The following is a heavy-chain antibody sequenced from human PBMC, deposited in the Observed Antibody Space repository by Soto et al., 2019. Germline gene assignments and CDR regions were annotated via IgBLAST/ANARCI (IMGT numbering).Heavy chain of an antibody. D-gene: IGHD3-10*01. CDR2: ISPNGQGI. CDR3: AKDRHYPRDYFHY. Sequence: EVKLLESGGGLVQPGGSLRLSCGVSGFTVTSNGVSWVRQAPGKGLEWVSAISPNGQGIWYADSVKGRFTISRDISRNTVFLQMDSLRAEDTAVYYCAKDRHYPRDYFHYWGQGTLVTVPS. J-gene: IGHJ4*02. V-gene: IGHV3-23*01. CDR1: GFTVTSNG.